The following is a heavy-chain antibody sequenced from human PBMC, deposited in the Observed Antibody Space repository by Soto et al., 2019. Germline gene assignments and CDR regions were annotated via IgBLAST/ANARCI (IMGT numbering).Heavy chain of an antibody. V-gene: IGHV4-34*01. J-gene: IGHJ4*02. D-gene: IGHD6-19*01. CDR2: INHSGST. CDR3: ARDTGWGLGY. Sequence: SETLSLTCAVYGGSFSGYYWSWIRQPPGKGLEWIGEINHSGSTNYNPSLKSRVTISVDTSKNQFSLNLTSVTAADTAMYYCARDTGWGLGYWGQGTLVTVSS. CDR1: GGSFSGYY.